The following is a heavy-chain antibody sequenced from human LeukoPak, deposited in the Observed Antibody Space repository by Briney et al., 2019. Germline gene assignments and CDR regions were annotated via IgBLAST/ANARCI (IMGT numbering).Heavy chain of an antibody. CDR3: ARDHYGSGSYFTSYYNYGMDV. CDR1: GFTFSSYW. CDR2: IKQDGSEK. J-gene: IGHJ6*02. D-gene: IGHD3-10*01. Sequence: GGSLRLSCAVSGFTFSSYWMSWVRQAPGKGLEWVANIKQDGSEKYVDSVKGRFTISRDNAKNSLYLRMNSLRAEDTAVYYCARDHYGSGSYFTSYYNYGMDVWGHGTTVTVSS. V-gene: IGHV3-7*01.